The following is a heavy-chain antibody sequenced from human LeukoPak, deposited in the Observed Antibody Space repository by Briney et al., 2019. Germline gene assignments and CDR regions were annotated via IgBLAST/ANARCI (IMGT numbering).Heavy chain of an antibody. Sequence: EPSETLSLTCTVSGGSISSSSYYWGWIRQPPGKGLEWIGSIYYSGSTYYNPSLKSRVTISVDTSKNQFSLKLSSVTAADTAVYYCARGANWFDPWGQGTLVTVSS. CDR3: ARGANWFDP. V-gene: IGHV4-39*07. CDR1: GGSISSSSYY. CDR2: IYYSGST. J-gene: IGHJ5*02.